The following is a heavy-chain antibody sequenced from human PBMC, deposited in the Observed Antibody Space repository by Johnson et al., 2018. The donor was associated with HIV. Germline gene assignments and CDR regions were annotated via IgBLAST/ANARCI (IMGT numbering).Heavy chain of an antibody. D-gene: IGHD1-1*01. Sequence: QVQLVESGGGLVQPGGSLRLSCAASGFTFSDYYMHWVRQAPGKGLEWVAVISYDGSNKYYADSVKGRFTISRDNSKNTLDLQMNSLTIEDTALYYCARVNSAAAFDIWGQGTMVTVSS. CDR2: ISYDGSNK. V-gene: IGHV3-30*03. CDR1: GFTFSDYY. CDR3: ARVNSAAAFDI. J-gene: IGHJ3*02.